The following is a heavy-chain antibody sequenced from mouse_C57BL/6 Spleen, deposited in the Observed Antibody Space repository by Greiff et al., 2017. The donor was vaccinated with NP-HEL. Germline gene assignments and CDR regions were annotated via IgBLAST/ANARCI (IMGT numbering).Heavy chain of an antibody. D-gene: IGHD2-4*01. CDR1: GFTFSSYA. CDR3: AREGDYDASYAMDY. V-gene: IGHV5-4*01. CDR2: ISDGGSYT. J-gene: IGHJ4*01. Sequence: EVQRVESGGGLVKPGGSLKLSCAASGFTFSSYAMSWVRQTPEKRLEWVATISDGGSYTYYPDNVKGRFTISRDNAKNNLYLQMSHLKSEDTAMYYCAREGDYDASYAMDYWGQGTSVTVSS.